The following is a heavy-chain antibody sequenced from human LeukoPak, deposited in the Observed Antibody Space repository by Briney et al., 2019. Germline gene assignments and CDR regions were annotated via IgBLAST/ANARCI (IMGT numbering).Heavy chain of an antibody. V-gene: IGHV3-23*01. CDR2: ISASGGDT. CDR1: GFTFGGYA. D-gene: IGHD5-24*01. Sequence: GGSLRLSCAASGFTFGGYAMSWVRQAPGKGLEWASTISASGGDTYYADSVKGRFSISRDYSTNTLFVQMSSLRAEDTAVYYCAKVPDGSPRGYWYFDLWGRGTLVTVSS. J-gene: IGHJ2*01. CDR3: AKVPDGSPRGYWYFDL.